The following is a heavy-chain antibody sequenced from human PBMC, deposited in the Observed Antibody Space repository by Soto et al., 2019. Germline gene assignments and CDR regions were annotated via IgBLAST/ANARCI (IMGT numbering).Heavy chain of an antibody. CDR1: GYTFTSYA. V-gene: IGHV1-3*01. Sequence: ASVKVSCKASGYTFTSYAMHWVRQAPGQRLEWMGWINAGNGNTKYSQKFQGRVTITRDTSASTAYMELSSLRSEDTAVYYCARVGVGIPHMDVWGKGTTVTVSS. CDR2: INAGNGNT. J-gene: IGHJ6*03. CDR3: ARVGVGIPHMDV. D-gene: IGHD2-8*01.